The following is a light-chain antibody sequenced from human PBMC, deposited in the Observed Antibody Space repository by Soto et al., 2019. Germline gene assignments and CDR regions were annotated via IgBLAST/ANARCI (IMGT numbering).Light chain of an antibody. J-gene: IGKJ1*01. V-gene: IGKV1-5*03. Sequence: DIQMTQSPSTLSASVGDRVTITCRASQSISSRLAWYQQKPGKAPKLLIYKASSLESGVPSRFSGSGSGTEFTLTISSLQPDDFATYYCQQYNSYPWTFGQGTKGEIK. CDR1: QSISSR. CDR2: KAS. CDR3: QQYNSYPWT.